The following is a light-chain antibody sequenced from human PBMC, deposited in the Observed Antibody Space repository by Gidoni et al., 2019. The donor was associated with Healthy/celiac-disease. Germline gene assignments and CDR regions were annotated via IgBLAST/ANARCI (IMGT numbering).Light chain of an antibody. J-gene: IGKJ5*01. V-gene: IGKV1-39*01. CDR2: AAS. Sequence: DIQMPQSPSSLSASVGDRVTITCRASQSISSYLNLYQQKPGKATKLLIYAASSLQSGVPSRFSGSGSGTDFTLTISSLQPEDVATYYCQQSYSTRVTFGQGTRLEIK. CDR1: QSISSY. CDR3: QQSYSTRVT.